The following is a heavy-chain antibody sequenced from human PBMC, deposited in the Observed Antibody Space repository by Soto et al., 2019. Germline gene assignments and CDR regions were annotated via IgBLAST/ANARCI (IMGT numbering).Heavy chain of an antibody. CDR3: ARHHDS. J-gene: IGHJ4*02. CDR1: GGSISTRCYY. V-gene: IGHV4-39*01. CDR2: IYYSGNT. Sequence: PETITLTCTAPGGSISTRCYYWGWIRQPPGKGLEWIGSIYYSGNTYYNPSLKSRVTISVDTAKNQFSLKLSSVTAADTAVYYCARHHDSWGQGTLVTVS.